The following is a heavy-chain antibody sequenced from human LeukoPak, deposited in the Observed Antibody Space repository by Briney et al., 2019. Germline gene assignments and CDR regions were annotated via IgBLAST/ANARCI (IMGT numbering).Heavy chain of an antibody. J-gene: IGHJ4*02. CDR2: ISGDGGST. Sequence: GGSLRLSCAASGFTFDDYAMHWVRQAPGKGLEWVSLISGDGGSTYYADSVKGRFTISRDNSKNSLYLQMSSLRTEDTALYYCAKEYGGNPDFDYWGQGTLVTVSS. CDR1: GFTFDDYA. V-gene: IGHV3-43*02. D-gene: IGHD4-23*01. CDR3: AKEYGGNPDFDY.